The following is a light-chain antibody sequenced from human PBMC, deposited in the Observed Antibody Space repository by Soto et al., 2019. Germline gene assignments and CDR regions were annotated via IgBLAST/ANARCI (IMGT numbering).Light chain of an antibody. CDR1: RSVGTY. CDR2: DAS. Sequence: EIVLTQSPATVSLSPGDRATLSCRASRSVGTYLAWYQQKPGQAPRLIIYDASNRATGIPARFSGSGSGTDLTLTISSLEPEDFAIYYCQQRSNWPPLTFGGGTRVDIK. CDR3: QQRSNWPPLT. V-gene: IGKV3-11*01. J-gene: IGKJ4*01.